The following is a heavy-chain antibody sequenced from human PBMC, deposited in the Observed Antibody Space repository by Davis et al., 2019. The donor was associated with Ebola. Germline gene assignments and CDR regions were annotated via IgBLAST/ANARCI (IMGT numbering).Heavy chain of an antibody. V-gene: IGHV3-30-3*01. J-gene: IGHJ6*02. Sequence: GESLKISCAASGFTFSSYAMHWVRQAPGKGLEWVAVISYDGSNKYYADSVKGRFTISRDNSKNTLYLQMNSLRAEDTAVYYCARAKKLRFLEWLLFLGMDVWGQGTTVTVSS. CDR2: ISYDGSNK. CDR3: ARAKKLRFLEWLLFLGMDV. D-gene: IGHD3-3*01. CDR1: GFTFSSYA.